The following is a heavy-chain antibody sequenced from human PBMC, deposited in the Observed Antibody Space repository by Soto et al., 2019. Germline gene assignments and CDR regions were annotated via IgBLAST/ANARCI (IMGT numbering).Heavy chain of an antibody. CDR3: ARVYYDSSGPPFVY. J-gene: IGHJ4*02. Sequence: QVQLVESGGGVVQPGRSLRLSCAASGFTFSSYAMHWVRQAPGKGLEWVAVISYDGSKKYYADSVKGRFTISRDNSKNTLYLQMNSLRAEDTAVYYCARVYYDSSGPPFVYWGQGTLVTVSS. D-gene: IGHD3-22*01. CDR1: GFTFSSYA. V-gene: IGHV3-30-3*01. CDR2: ISYDGSKK.